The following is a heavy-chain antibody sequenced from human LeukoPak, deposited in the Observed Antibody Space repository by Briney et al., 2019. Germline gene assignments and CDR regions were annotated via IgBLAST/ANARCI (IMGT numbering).Heavy chain of an antibody. V-gene: IGHV1-69*13. Sequence: SVKVSCKASGYTFTSYDINWVRQAPGQGLEWVGGIIPIFGTTKYAQKFQGRATITADASATTAYMELVSLTSEDTAVYYCARDASSYGGKSWGEGYWGQGTRVTVSS. J-gene: IGHJ4*02. CDR3: ARDASSYGGKSWGEGY. D-gene: IGHD4-17*01. CDR2: IIPIFGTT. CDR1: GYTFTSYD.